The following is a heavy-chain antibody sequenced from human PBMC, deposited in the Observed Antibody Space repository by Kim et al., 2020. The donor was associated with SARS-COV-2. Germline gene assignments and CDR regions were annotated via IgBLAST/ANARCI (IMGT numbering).Heavy chain of an antibody. CDR1: GGTFSSYA. CDR3: ARDRGGFGVADSSYWYFDL. Sequence: SVKVSCKASGGTFSSYAISWVRQAPGQGLEWMGGIIPIFGTANYAQKFQGRVTITADESTSTAYMELSSLRSEDTAVYYCARDRGGFGVADSSYWYFDLWGRGTLVTVSS. J-gene: IGHJ2*01. D-gene: IGHD3-3*01. V-gene: IGHV1-69*13. CDR2: IIPIFGTA.